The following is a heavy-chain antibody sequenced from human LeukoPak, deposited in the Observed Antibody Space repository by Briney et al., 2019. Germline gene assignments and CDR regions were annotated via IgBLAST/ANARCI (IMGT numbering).Heavy chain of an antibody. CDR1: GFTFSNYP. CDR3: AAYRSAALRD. J-gene: IGHJ4*02. Sequence: HTGRSLRLSCTVSGFTFSNYPMHGVRQAPGEGREGVSNISNDGTIKYYVESVKGRFTISRENSENTLYLQMNSLRVDDTAVYYCAAYRSAALRDWGQGISVTVSS. D-gene: IGHD6-13*01. V-gene: IGHV3-30-3*01. CDR2: ISNDGTIK.